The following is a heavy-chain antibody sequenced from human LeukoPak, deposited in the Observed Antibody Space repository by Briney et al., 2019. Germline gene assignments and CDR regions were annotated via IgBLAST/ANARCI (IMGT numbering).Heavy chain of an antibody. CDR2: ISGSGGST. V-gene: IGHV3-23*01. J-gene: IGHJ4*02. CDR3: ASRPWLVLVY. Sequence: GRSLRLSCASSGFTLSSDAMSRVRQAPENGKEWVSAISGSGGSTYYADSVKGRFTISRDNSKNTLYLQMNSLRAEDTAVYYCASRPWLVLVYWGQGTLVTVSS. D-gene: IGHD6-19*01. CDR1: GFTLSSDA.